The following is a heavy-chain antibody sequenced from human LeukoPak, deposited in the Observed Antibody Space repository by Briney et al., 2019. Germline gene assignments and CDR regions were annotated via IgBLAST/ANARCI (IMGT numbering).Heavy chain of an antibody. CDR1: TYISSDFG. D-gene: IGHD3-16*02. Sequence: GASVKVSCKASTYISSDFGISWVRXAPGXGXXXXXXXSXDXGQTNYGHKFYGRVTMTMETSTNTASMELRGLRSDDTAIYYCARVYLYTTGWSAAYYYFMDVWGKGTTVIVS. V-gene: IGHV1-18*01. CDR2: XSXDXGQT. CDR3: ARVYLYTTGWSAAYYYFMDV. J-gene: IGHJ6*03.